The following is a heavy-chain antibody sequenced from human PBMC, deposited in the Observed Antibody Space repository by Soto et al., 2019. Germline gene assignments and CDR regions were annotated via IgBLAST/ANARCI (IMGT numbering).Heavy chain of an antibody. CDR1: GFSLTNTLVT. Sequence: SGPTLVNPTQTLTLTFTFSGFSLTNTLVTVGWIRHPPGKALEWLALVYWHDDKRYNPSLRNRLTTAKDTSKNRVVLTLANVGPVDTATYYCAHSHFEILTGPFDSWGRGTLVTV. CDR2: VYWHDDK. J-gene: IGHJ5*01. V-gene: IGHV2-5*01. D-gene: IGHD3-9*01. CDR3: AHSHFEILTGPFDS.